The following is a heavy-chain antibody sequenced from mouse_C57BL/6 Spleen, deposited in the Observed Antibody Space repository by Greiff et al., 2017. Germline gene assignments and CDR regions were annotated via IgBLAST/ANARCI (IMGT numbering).Heavy chain of an antibody. CDR2: IYPGDGDT. CDR3: ARLYYGSSYDYAMDY. Sequence: SGAELVKPGASVKISCKASGYAFSSYWMNWVKQRPGKGLEWIGQIYPGDGDTNYNGKFKGKASLTADKTPSTAYMQLSSLTSEYSAVYFWARLYYGSSYDYAMDYWGQGTSVTVSS. J-gene: IGHJ4*01. V-gene: IGHV1-80*01. D-gene: IGHD1-1*01. CDR1: GYAFSSYW.